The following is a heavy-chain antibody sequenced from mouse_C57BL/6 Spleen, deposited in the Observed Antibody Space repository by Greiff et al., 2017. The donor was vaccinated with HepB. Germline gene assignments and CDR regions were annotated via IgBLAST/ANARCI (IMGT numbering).Heavy chain of an antibody. CDR3: ARGSSYSYAMDY. CDR2: IYPRSGNT. CDR1: GYTFTSYG. D-gene: IGHD1-1*01. Sequence: VMLVESGAELARPGASVKLSCKASGYTFTSYGISWVKQRTGQGLEWIGEIYPRSGNTYYNEKFKGKATLTADKSSSTAYMELRSLTSEDSAVYFCARGSSYSYAMDYWGQGTSVTVSS. J-gene: IGHJ4*01. V-gene: IGHV1-81*01.